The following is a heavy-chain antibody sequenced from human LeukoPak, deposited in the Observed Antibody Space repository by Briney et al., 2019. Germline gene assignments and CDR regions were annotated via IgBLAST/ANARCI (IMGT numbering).Heavy chain of an antibody. Sequence: PGGSLRLSCAASGFTFDDYGMSWVRQVPGKGLEWVSGINWSGGSTGYVDSVKGRFTISRDNAKNSLYLQMNSLRAEDTALYYCARLQLGITIFGVVSPPDVWGKGTTVTVSS. D-gene: IGHD3-3*01. CDR3: ARLQLGITIFGVVSPPDV. J-gene: IGHJ6*04. CDR1: GFTFDDYG. CDR2: INWSGGST. V-gene: IGHV3-20*04.